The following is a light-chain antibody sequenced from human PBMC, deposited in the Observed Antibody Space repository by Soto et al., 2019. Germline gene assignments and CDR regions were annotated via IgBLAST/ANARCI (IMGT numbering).Light chain of an antibody. Sequence: QSVLTQPASVSGSPGQSITISCTGTTSGVGGYNYVSWFQQHPGRAPKLLVYEVSSRPSGVSSRFSGSRSGNTASLTISGLQAEDEADYYCSSYTKDITVVFGGGTKLTVL. CDR1: TSGVGGYNY. CDR2: EVS. CDR3: SSYTKDITVV. V-gene: IGLV2-14*01. J-gene: IGLJ2*01.